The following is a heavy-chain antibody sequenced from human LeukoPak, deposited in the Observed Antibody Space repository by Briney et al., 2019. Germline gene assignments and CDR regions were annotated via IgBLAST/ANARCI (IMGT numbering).Heavy chain of an antibody. V-gene: IGHV3-48*02. CDR1: GFTFSNYN. J-gene: IGHJ4*02. CDR3: ARRFDS. Sequence: GGSLRLSCAASGFTFSNYNMNWVRQAPGKGLEWVSNITSSSTIYYADSVKGRFTISRDNAKNSLYLQMNSLRDEDTAVYYCARRFDSWGQGTLVTVSS. CDR2: ITSSSTI.